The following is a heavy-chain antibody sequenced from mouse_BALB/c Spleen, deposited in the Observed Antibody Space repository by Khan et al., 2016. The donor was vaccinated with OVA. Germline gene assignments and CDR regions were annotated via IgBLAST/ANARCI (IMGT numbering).Heavy chain of an antibody. CDR1: GYTFTSYW. Sequence: VQLQQSGAELAKPGASVKMSCKASGYTFTSYWMHWIKQRPGQGLEWIGYINPSTGYTEYNQTFKDKATLTTDTSSSTAYMQLSSLTSEDSAVYYGARRGLYGIFPYWGQGTLVTVSA. CDR2: INPSTGYT. D-gene: IGHD2-1*01. CDR3: ARRGLYGIFPY. V-gene: IGHV1-7*01. J-gene: IGHJ3*01.